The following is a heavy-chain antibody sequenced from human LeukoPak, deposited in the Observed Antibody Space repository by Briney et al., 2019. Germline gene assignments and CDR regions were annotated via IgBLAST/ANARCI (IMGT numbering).Heavy chain of an antibody. V-gene: IGHV1-2*02. CDR1: GFTFSSYS. CDR2: INPNSGGT. CDR3: ARRLTGVDY. D-gene: IGHD7-27*01. Sequence: GGSLRLSCAASGFTFSSYSMNWVRQAPGQGLEWMGWINPNSGGTNYAQNFQGRVTMTRDTSISTVYMELNSLRSDDTAVYYCARRLTGVDYWGQGTQVTVSS. J-gene: IGHJ4*02.